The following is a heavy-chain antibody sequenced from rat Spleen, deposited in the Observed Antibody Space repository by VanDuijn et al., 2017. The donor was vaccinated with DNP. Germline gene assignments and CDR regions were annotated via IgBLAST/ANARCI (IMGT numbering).Heavy chain of an antibody. D-gene: IGHD1-2*01. J-gene: IGHJ2*01. Sequence: EVQLVESGGGLVQPGRSMKLSCAASGFTFSNYDMAWVRQAPKKGLEWFATISYDGSSTYYRDSVKGRFTISRDNAKSTLYLQRDSLRSEDTATYYCARVYYYSSYGGYFDYWGQGVMVTVSS. CDR1: GFTFSNYD. CDR3: ARVYYYSSYGGYFDY. CDR2: ISYDGSST. V-gene: IGHV5-7*01.